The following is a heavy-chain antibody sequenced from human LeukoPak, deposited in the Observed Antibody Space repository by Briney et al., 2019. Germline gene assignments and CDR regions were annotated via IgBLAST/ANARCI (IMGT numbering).Heavy chain of an antibody. V-gene: IGHV3-53*01. J-gene: IGHJ4*02. D-gene: IGHD6-13*01. CDR3: ARAQINTAAGSDYFDY. Sequence: GSLRLSCAASGFTVSSNYMSWVRQAPGKGLEWVSVIYSGGSTYYADSVKGRFTISRDNSKNTLYLQMNSLRAEDTAVYYCARAQINTAAGSDYFDYWGQGTLVTVSS. CDR2: IYSGGST. CDR1: GFTVSSNY.